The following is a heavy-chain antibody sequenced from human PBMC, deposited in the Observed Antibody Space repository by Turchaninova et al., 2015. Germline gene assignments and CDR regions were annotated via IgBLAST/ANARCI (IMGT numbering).Heavy chain of an antibody. CDR2: IYTSGST. CDR1: XGPSSSCY. V-gene: IGHV4-4*07. Sequence: QLQESGPXXXKPXXTLSLPCTXSXGPSSSCYWSWNRQPAGKGLEWMGRIYTSGSTDYNPSLKSRVTISVDRSKNQFSLKLSSVTAADTAVYYCARDLKDSWPPYYYYYMDVWGKGTTVTVSS. CDR3: ARDLKDSWPPYYYYYMDV. J-gene: IGHJ6*03. D-gene: IGHD5-12*01.